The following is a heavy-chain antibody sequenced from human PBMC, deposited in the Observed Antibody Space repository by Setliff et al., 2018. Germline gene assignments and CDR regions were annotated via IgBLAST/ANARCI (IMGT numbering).Heavy chain of an antibody. D-gene: IGHD3-10*01. V-gene: IGHV7-4-1*02. CDR1: GYTFTTYA. J-gene: IGHJ6*03. Sequence: ASVKVSCKASGYTFTTYAISWMRQAPGQGLEYMGWINTNTGNPSYAQGFTGRFVFSLDTSVSTAYLQISSLKAEDTAVYYCARASRFGTIRYRGDYYMDVWGKGTKVTVS. CDR3: ARASRFGTIRYRGDYYMDV. CDR2: INTNTGNP.